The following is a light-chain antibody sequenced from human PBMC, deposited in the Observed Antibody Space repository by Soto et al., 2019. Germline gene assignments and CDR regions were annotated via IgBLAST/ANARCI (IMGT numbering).Light chain of an antibody. CDR2: EVS. CDR3: SSLRV. J-gene: IGLJ2*01. CDR1: SSDVGGYNY. V-gene: IGLV2-8*01. Sequence: HSVLTQPPSASGSPGQSVTISCTGTSSDVGGYNYVSWYQQHPGKAPKLMIYEVSKRPSGVPDRFSGSKSGNTASLTVSGLQAEDEADYYCSSLRVFGGGTKLTVL.